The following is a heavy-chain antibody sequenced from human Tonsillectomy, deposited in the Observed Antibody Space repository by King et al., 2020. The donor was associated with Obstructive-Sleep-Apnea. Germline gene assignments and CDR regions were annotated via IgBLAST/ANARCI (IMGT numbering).Heavy chain of an antibody. Sequence: VQLVESGGGLVQPGGSLRLSCAASGFTFSSFDMHWVRKATGRGLEWVSSIGTVGDTNYAGSLQGRFTISRENAKKSLHLQMNSLRVGDTAVYYCARRPESPYSYYGLDVWGQGITVTVSS. D-gene: IGHD1-14*01. CDR3: ARRPESPYSYYGLDV. J-gene: IGHJ6*02. CDR2: IGTVGDT. V-gene: IGHV3-13*04. CDR1: GFTFSSFD.